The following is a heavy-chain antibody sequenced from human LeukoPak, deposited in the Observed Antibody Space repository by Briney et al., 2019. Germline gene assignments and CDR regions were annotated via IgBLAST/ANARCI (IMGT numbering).Heavy chain of an antibody. J-gene: IGHJ5*02. CDR2: IYHSGST. CDR3: ARDLYGSGSYYKGWFDP. Sequence: SETLSLTCTVSGYSISSGYYWGWIRQPPGKGLEWIGSIYHSGSTYYNPSLKSRVTISVDTSKNQFSLKLSSVTAADTAVYYCARDLYGSGSYYKGWFDPWGQGTLVTVSS. D-gene: IGHD3-10*01. CDR1: GYSISSGYY. V-gene: IGHV4-38-2*02.